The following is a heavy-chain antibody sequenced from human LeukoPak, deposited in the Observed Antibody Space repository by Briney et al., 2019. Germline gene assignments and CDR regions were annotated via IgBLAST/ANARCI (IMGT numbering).Heavy chain of an antibody. CDR2: MNPNSGNT. J-gene: IGHJ4*02. CDR3: ARDPPEFVVVPAAIELSVDY. Sequence: ASVKVSCKASGYTFTSYDINWVRQATGQGLEWLGWMNPNSGNTGYAQKFQGRVTITADKSTSTAYMELSSLRSEDTAVYYCARDPPEFVVVPAAIELSVDYWGQGTLVTVSS. CDR1: GYTFTSYD. V-gene: IGHV1-8*01. D-gene: IGHD2-2*02.